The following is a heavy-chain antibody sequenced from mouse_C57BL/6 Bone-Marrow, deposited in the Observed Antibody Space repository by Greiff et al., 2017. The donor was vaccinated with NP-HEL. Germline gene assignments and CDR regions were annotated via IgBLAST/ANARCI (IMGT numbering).Heavy chain of an antibody. J-gene: IGHJ1*03. V-gene: IGHV1-64*01. CDR2: IHPNSGST. D-gene: IGHD1-1*01. CDR3: ERGAPTVVPYWYVDV. CDR1: GYTFTSYW. Sequence: QVQLQQPGAELVKPGASVKLSCKASGYTFTSYWMHWVKQRPGQGLEWIGMIHPNSGSTNYNEKFKSKATLTVDKSSSTAYMQLSSRTSEDSAVYYCERGAPTVVPYWYVDVWGTGTTVTVSS.